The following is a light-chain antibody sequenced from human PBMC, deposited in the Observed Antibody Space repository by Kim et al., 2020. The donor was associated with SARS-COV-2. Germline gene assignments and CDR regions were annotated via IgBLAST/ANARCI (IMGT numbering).Light chain of an antibody. V-gene: IGKV3-15*01. Sequence: PWETATRACRASQSVSNEVAWCQQKPGKAPRLLNCDAATGATGIPARFSGSGSGTDCTLTISSLQSEGLAVYHGQQYDDWPPWTFGQGTEVEI. CDR3: QQYDDWPPWT. CDR2: DAA. J-gene: IGKJ1*01. CDR1: QSVSNE.